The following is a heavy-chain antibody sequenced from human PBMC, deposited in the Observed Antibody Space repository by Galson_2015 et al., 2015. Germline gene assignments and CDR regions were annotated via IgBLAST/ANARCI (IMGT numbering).Heavy chain of an antibody. CDR1: GGSFSSFA. D-gene: IGHD3-3*01. J-gene: IGHJ6*02. CDR3: ARRQEQITISDYYYVMDV. CDR2: IIPIFGTA. Sequence: SVKVSCKASGGSFSSFAISWVRQAPGQGLEWMGGIIPIFGTANYAQKFQGRVTITADESTTTAYMELSSLRSEDTAMYYCARRQEQITISDYYYVMDVWGQGTTVTVSS. V-gene: IGHV1-69*13.